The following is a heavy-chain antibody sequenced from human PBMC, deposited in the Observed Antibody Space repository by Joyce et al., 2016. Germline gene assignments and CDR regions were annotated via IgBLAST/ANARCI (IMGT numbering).Heavy chain of an antibody. D-gene: IGHD1-7*01. CDR1: GFTFSSHN. CDR3: ARDWNWNYDY. V-gene: IGHV3-30*03. Sequence: CAASGFTFSSHNMHWVRQAPGKGPEWVAIISPEGNTKYYADSVKGRFTMSRDNSKSTQYLEMINLRVEDTAVYYCARDWNWNYDYWGQGTLVTVS. CDR2: ISPEGNTK. J-gene: IGHJ4*02.